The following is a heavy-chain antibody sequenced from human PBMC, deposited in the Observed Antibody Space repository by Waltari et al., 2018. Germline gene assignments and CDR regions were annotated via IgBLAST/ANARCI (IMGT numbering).Heavy chain of an antibody. CDR2: IYYGWST. CDR1: GGSISSSSYY. Sequence: QLQLQESGPGLVKPSETLSLTCTVSGGSISSSSYYWGWIRQPPGKGLEWIGSIYYGWSTYYNPSLKSRVTISVDTSKNQFSLKLSSVTAADTAVYYCARDDGFRGYFDYWGQGTLVTVSS. J-gene: IGHJ4*02. CDR3: ARDDGFRGYFDY. D-gene: IGHD3-10*01. V-gene: IGHV4-39*07.